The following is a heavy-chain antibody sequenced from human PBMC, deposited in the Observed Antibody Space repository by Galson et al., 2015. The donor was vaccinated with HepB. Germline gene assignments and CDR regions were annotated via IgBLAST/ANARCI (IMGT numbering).Heavy chain of an antibody. V-gene: IGHV3-30*04. J-gene: IGHJ3*02. Sequence: SLRLSCAASGFTFSSYAMHWVRQAPDKGLEWVAVISYDGSNKYYADSVKGRFTISRDNSKNTLYLQMNSLRAEDTAVYYCARAELNSHAFDIWGQGTMVTVSS. CDR1: GFTFSSYA. CDR2: ISYDGSNK. CDR3: ARAELNSHAFDI. D-gene: IGHD2/OR15-2a*01.